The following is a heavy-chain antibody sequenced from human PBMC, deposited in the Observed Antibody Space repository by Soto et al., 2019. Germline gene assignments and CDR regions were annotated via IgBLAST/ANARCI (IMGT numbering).Heavy chain of an antibody. CDR3: AKDFRAVTPRGYYYGMDV. V-gene: IGHV3-23*01. D-gene: IGHD4-17*01. CDR2: ISGSGGST. Sequence: GGSLRLSCAASGFTFSSYAMSWVRQAPGKGLEWVSAISGSGGSTYYADSVKGRFTISRDNSKNTLYLQMNSLRAEDTAVYYCAKDFRAVTPRGYYYGMDVWGQGTTVTVSS. CDR1: GFTFSSYA. J-gene: IGHJ6*02.